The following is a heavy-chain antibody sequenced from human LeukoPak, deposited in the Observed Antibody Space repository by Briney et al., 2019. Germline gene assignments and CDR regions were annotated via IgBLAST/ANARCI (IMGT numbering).Heavy chain of an antibody. J-gene: IGHJ4*02. CDR3: ARGPTAMHDY. D-gene: IGHD5-18*01. CDR2: IYYSGST. V-gene: IGHV4-59*01. Sequence: SKTLSLTCTVSGGSISSYYWSWIRQPPGKGLEWIGYIYYSGSTNYNPSLKSRVTISVDTSKNQFSLKLSSVTAADTAVYYCARGPTAMHDYWGQGTLVTVSS. CDR1: GGSISSYY.